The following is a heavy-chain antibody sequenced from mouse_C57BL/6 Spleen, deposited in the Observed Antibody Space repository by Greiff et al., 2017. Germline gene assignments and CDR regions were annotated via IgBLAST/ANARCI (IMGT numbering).Heavy chain of an antibody. Sequence: EVKVVESGGGLVKPGGSLKLSCAASGFTFSSYTMSWVRQTPEKRLEWVVTISGGGGNTYYPDSVKGRFTISRDNAKNTLYLQMSSLRSEDTALYYCASSITTVVATPFAYWGQGTLVTVSA. CDR1: GFTFSSYT. J-gene: IGHJ3*01. CDR2: ISGGGGNT. CDR3: ASSITTVVATPFAY. V-gene: IGHV5-9*01. D-gene: IGHD1-1*01.